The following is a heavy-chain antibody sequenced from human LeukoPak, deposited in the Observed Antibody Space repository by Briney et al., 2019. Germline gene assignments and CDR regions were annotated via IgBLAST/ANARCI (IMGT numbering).Heavy chain of an antibody. V-gene: IGHV4-61*02. J-gene: IGHJ4*02. Sequence: SQTLSLTCTVSGASVNSGNYYWTWIRQPAGKRLEWIGRIYTSGSTNYNPSLKSRVTISIDASKNQFSLRLSSVTAADTAVYYCARTARSPEEVPAGIVFDYWGQGTLVTVSS. CDR3: ARTARSPEEVPAGIVFDY. CDR2: IYTSGST. D-gene: IGHD2-2*01. CDR1: GASVNSGNYY.